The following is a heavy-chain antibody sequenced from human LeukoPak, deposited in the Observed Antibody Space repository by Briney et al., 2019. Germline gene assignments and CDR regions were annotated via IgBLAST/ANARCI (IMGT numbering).Heavy chain of an antibody. Sequence: GGSLRLSCAASAFTFITYWMHWVRQAPGQGLVWVSSINSDGSTTTYADSVKGRFTISRDNAKNMVYLQMNSLRAEDTAVYYCARAFGSGSQVINYFDFWGQGTLVTVSS. J-gene: IGHJ4*02. CDR3: ARAFGSGSQVINYFDF. CDR2: INSDGSTT. V-gene: IGHV3-74*01. D-gene: IGHD3-10*01. CDR1: AFTFITYW.